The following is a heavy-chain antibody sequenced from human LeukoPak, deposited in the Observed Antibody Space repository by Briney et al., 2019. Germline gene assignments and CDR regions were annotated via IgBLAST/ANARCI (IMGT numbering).Heavy chain of an antibody. J-gene: IGHJ2*01. CDR3: ARDGVEAGLYFDL. V-gene: IGHV3-30-3*01. CDR2: ISYGGSNK. CDR1: GFTFSSYA. D-gene: IGHD6-13*01. Sequence: GRSLRLSCAASGFTFSSYAMHWVRQVPGKGLEWVAVISYGGSNKYYADSVKGRFTISRDNSKNTLYLQMNSLRAEDTAVYYCARDGVEAGLYFDLWGRGILVTVSS.